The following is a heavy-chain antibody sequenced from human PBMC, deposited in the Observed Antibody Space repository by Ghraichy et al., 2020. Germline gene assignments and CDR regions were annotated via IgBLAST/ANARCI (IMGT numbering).Heavy chain of an antibody. Sequence: SVKVSCKASGGTFSSYAISWVRQAPGQGLEWMGGIIPIFGTANYAQKFQGRVTITADESTSTAYMELSSLRSEDTAVYYCARTTLTGTTLFSNDAFDIWGQGTMVTVSS. CDR3: ARTTLTGTTLFSNDAFDI. D-gene: IGHD1-7*01. CDR2: IIPIFGTA. J-gene: IGHJ3*02. CDR1: GGTFSSYA. V-gene: IGHV1-69*13.